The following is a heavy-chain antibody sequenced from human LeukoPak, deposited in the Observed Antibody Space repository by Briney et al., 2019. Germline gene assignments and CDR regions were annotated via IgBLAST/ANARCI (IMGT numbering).Heavy chain of an antibody. Sequence: PSETLSLTCTVSGDSISSHKWWWCWVRQPPGKGLEWIGGIYHSGSTSYNPSLKSRVTISADMSKNQFSLSLTSVTAADTAVYYCARGANYNWDSWGQGTLVTVSS. D-gene: IGHD1-20*01. V-gene: IGHV4-4*02. CDR3: ARGANYNWDS. CDR1: GDSISSHKW. J-gene: IGHJ4*02. CDR2: IYHSGST.